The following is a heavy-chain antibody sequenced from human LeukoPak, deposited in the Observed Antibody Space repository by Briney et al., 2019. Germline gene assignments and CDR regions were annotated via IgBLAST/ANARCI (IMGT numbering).Heavy chain of an antibody. CDR3: ARALPYYYYYGMDV. Sequence: SETLSLTCTVSGDSISTSSYYWGWIRQPPGKGLEWIGSIYYSGSTYYNPSLKSRVTISVDTSKNQFSLKLSSVTAADTAVYYCARALPYYYYYGMDVWGQGTTVTVSS. CDR2: IYYSGST. V-gene: IGHV4-39*07. J-gene: IGHJ6*02. CDR1: GDSISTSSYY.